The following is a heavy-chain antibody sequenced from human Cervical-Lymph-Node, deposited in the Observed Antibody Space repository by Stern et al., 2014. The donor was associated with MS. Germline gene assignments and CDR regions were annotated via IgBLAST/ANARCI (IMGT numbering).Heavy chain of an antibody. CDR2: ISHSGVP. J-gene: IGHJ4*02. CDR1: GASIKTIGYF. Sequence: VQLQESGPGLVKPSQTLSLTCTVSGASIKTIGYFWSWVRQPPGKGLEWIGFISHSGVPFYNETLKSRVTLSQDTSANQFSLRLTSVTAADTALYFCMRGDYWGRGILVAVSS. V-gene: IGHV4-31*03. CDR3: MRGDY.